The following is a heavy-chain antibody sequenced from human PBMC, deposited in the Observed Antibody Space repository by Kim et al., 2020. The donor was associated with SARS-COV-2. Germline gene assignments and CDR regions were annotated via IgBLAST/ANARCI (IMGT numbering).Heavy chain of an antibody. J-gene: IGHJ6*01. D-gene: IGHD6-19*01. CDR3: AREDYSSCWYGGYDYDGMD. V-gene: IGHV7-4-1*02. CDR1: GDTFTSYS. CDR2: INHNGGNP. Sequence: ASVKVSCKASGDTFTSYSMNWVRQAPGQGLEWMGWINHNGGNPTYAQSFTGRVVFTLDTSVSTAYLQMSSLKSEDTAVYYCAREDYSSCWYGGYDYDGMD.